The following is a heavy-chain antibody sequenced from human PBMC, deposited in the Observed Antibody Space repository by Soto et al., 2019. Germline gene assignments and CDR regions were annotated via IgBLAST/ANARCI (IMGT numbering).Heavy chain of an antibody. J-gene: IGHJ6*03. CDR3: ARSIAAAGTGGYYYYYYYMDV. CDR1: GGSISSSSYY. CDR2: IYYSGST. D-gene: IGHD6-13*01. Sequence: SETLSLTCTVSGGSISSSSYYWGWIRQPPGKGLEWIGSIYYSGSTYYNPSLKSRVTISVDTSKNQFSLKLSSVTAADTAVYYCARSIAAAGTGGYYYYYYYMDVWGKGTTVTVSS. V-gene: IGHV4-39*01.